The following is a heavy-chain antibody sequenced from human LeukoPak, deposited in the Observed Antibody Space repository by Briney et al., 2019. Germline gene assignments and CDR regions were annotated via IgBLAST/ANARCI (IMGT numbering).Heavy chain of an antibody. CDR2: ISSSGSTI. D-gene: IGHD4-17*01. CDR1: GLTFSDYY. V-gene: IGHV3-11*01. Sequence: GGSLRLSCAASGLTFSDYYMSWSRQAPGKGLEWVSYISSSGSTIYYADSVKGRFTISRDNAKNSLYLQMNSLRAEDTAVYYCARGYGDYEEFYYYGMDVWGQGTTVTVSS. J-gene: IGHJ6*02. CDR3: ARGYGDYEEFYYYGMDV.